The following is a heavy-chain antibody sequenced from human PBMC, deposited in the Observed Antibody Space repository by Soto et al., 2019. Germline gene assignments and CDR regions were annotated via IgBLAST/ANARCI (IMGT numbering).Heavy chain of an antibody. CDR1: GFTFSSYS. V-gene: IGHV3-48*01. Sequence: GGSLRLSCAASGFTFSSYSMNWVRQAPGKGLEWVSYISSSSSTIYYADSVKGRFTISRDNAKNSLYLQMNSLRAEDTAVYYCARVRLPKNSPPRSDAFDIWAQGTMVTVSS. CDR3: ARVRLPKNSPPRSDAFDI. D-gene: IGHD3-10*01. J-gene: IGHJ3*02. CDR2: ISSSSSTI.